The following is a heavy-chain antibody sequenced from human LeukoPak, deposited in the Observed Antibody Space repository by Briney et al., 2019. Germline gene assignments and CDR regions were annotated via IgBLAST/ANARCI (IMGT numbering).Heavy chain of an antibody. D-gene: IGHD1-26*01. CDR2: INHSGST. J-gene: IGHJ4*02. V-gene: IGHV4-34*01. CDR3: ASTDSGSYYFDY. CDR1: GFTFSSYW. Sequence: GSLRLSCAASGFTFSSYWMSWVRQPPGKGLEWIGEINHSGSTNYNPSLKSRVTISVDTSKNQFSLKLSSVTAADTAVYYCASTDSGSYYFDYWGQGTLVTVSS.